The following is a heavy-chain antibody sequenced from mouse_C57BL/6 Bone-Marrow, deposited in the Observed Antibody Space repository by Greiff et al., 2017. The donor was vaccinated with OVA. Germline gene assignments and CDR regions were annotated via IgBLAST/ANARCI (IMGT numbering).Heavy chain of an antibody. CDR3: ASYHYGISWFAY. CDR2: INPSNGGT. CDR1: GFTFTSYW. D-gene: IGHD1-1*01. Sequence: VKLQQPGTELVKPGASVKLSCKASGFTFTSYWMHWVKQRPGQGLEWIGNINPSNGGTNYNEKFKSKATLTVAKSSSTAYMQLSSLTSEDSAVYNWASYHYGISWFAYRGQGTLVTVSA. V-gene: IGHV1-53*01. J-gene: IGHJ3*01.